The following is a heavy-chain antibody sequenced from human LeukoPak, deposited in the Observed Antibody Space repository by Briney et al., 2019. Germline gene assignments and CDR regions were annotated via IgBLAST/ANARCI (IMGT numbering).Heavy chain of an antibody. Sequence: SETLSLTCAVYGGSFSGYYWSWIRQPPGKGLEWIGEINHSGSTNYNPSLKSRVTISVDTSKNQFSLKLSSVTAADTAVYYCARDGAETQKPGDYWGQGTLVTVSS. J-gene: IGHJ4*02. CDR2: INHSGST. V-gene: IGHV4-34*01. CDR1: GGSFSGYY. CDR3: ARDGAETQKPGDY. D-gene: IGHD1-14*01.